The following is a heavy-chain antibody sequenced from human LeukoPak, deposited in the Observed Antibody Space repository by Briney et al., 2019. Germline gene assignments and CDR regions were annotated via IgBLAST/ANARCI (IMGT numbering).Heavy chain of an antibody. Sequence: ASVKVSCKASGYTFTGYYMHWVRQAPGQGLEWMGWINPNSGGTNYAQKFQGRVTMTRDTSISTAYMELSRLRSDDTAVYYCARSGRFLEWLLSVYWGRGPLVTVSS. CDR3: ARSGRFLEWLLSVY. J-gene: IGHJ4*02. CDR2: INPNSGGT. D-gene: IGHD3-3*01. V-gene: IGHV1-2*02. CDR1: GYTFTGYY.